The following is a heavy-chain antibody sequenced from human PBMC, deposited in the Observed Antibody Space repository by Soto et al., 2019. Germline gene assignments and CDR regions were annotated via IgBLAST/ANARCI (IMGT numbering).Heavy chain of an antibody. CDR2: INHSGST. CDR1: GGSFSGYY. J-gene: IGHJ4*02. Sequence: PSETLSLTCAVYGGSFSGYYWSWIRQPPGKGLEWIGEINHSGSTNYNPSLKSRVTISVDTSKNQFSLKLSSVTAADTAVYYCARVFPDFWSGYYATGFDYWGQGNLVTVSS. V-gene: IGHV4-34*01. CDR3: ARVFPDFWSGYYATGFDY. D-gene: IGHD3-3*01.